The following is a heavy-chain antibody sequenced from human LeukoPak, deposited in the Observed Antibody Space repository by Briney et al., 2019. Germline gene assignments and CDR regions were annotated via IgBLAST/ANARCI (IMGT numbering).Heavy chain of an antibody. J-gene: IGHJ3*02. Sequence: GRSLRLSCAASGFTFSTYAIHWVRQAPGRGLEWVAVISYDGSNKYYADSVKGRFTISRDNSKNTLYLQMNSLRAEDTAVYYCARDWQQLVEGWAFDIWGQGTMVTVSS. CDR1: GFTFSTYA. CDR2: ISYDGSNK. CDR3: ARDWQQLVEGWAFDI. V-gene: IGHV3-30*04. D-gene: IGHD6-13*01.